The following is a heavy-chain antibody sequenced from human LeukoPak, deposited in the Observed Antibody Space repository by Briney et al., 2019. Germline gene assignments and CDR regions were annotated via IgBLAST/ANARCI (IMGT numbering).Heavy chain of an antibody. CDR2: IYYSGST. Sequence: SETLSLTCTVSGGSISSSIYYWGWIRQPPGKGLEWIGNIYYSGSTYYNPSLKSRVTISVDTSKNHFSLKLNSVTAADTAVYYCAKPSNYYGSATDAFDFWGQGTMVTVSS. CDR3: AKPSNYYGSATDAFDF. V-gene: IGHV4-39*07. CDR1: GGSISSSIYY. D-gene: IGHD3-10*01. J-gene: IGHJ3*01.